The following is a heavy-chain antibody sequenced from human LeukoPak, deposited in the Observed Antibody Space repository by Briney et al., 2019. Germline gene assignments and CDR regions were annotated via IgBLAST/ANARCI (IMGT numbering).Heavy chain of an antibody. CDR2: IWYDGSNK. CDR1: GFTFSSYG. V-gene: IGHV3-33*01. Sequence: GRSLRLSCAASGFTFSSYGMHWVRQAPGKGLEWVAVIWYDGSNKYYADSVKGRFTISRDNSKNTLYLQMNSLRAEDTAAYYCARGAAAGTYNWFDPWGQGTLVTVSS. CDR3: ARGAAAGTYNWFDP. D-gene: IGHD6-13*01. J-gene: IGHJ5*02.